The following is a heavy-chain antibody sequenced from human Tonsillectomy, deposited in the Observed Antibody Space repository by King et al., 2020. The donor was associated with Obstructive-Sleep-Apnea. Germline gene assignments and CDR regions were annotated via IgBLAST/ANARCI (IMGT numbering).Heavy chain of an antibody. J-gene: IGHJ5*02. CDR2: INHSGST. D-gene: IGHD2-15*01. CDR3: VRHMDIVVVVAATHWQWFDP. V-gene: IGHV4-34*01. CDR1: GGSFSGYY. Sequence: VQLQQWGAGLLKPSETLSLTCAVYGGSFSGYYWSWIRQPPGKGLEWIGEINHSGSTNYNPSLKSRVTISVDTSKNQFSLKLSSVTAADTAVYYCVRHMDIVVVVAATHWQWFDPWGQGTLVTVSS.